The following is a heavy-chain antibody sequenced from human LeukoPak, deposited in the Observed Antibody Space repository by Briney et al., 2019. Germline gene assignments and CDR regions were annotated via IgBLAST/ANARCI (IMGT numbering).Heavy chain of an antibody. CDR2: IYHSGST. D-gene: IGHD5-24*01. CDR1: GGSISSYY. V-gene: IGHV4-59*01. Sequence: SETLSLTCTVSGGSISSYYWSWIRQPPGKGLEWIGYIYHSGSTNYNPSLKSRVTVSVDTSKNQFSLRLSSVTAADTAVYYCAGYKRIPLDYWGQGTLVTVSS. J-gene: IGHJ4*02. CDR3: AGYKRIPLDY.